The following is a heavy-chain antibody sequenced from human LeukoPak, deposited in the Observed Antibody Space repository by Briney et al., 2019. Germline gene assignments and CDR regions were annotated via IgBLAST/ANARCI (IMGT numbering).Heavy chain of an antibody. Sequence: GEPVRLSCAACGFTFSSQVMLGVGQPAARGRKGVAVISYDGSNKYYADSVKGRFTISRDNPKSTLYLQMNSLRAEDTAVYYCARDRLAVASGWFDPWGQGTLVTVSS. CDR2: ISYDGSNK. CDR1: GFTFSSQV. D-gene: IGHD6-19*01. J-gene: IGHJ5*02. CDR3: ARDRLAVASGWFDP. V-gene: IGHV3-30-3*01.